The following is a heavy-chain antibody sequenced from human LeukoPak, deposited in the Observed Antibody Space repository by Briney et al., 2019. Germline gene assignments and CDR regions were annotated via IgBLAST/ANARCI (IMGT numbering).Heavy chain of an antibody. CDR3: ARVGAMNGATDY. CDR2: IYYSGST. CDR1: GGSISSYY. V-gene: IGHV4-59*08. D-gene: IGHD1-26*01. J-gene: IGHJ4*02. Sequence: SETLSLTCTVSGGSISSYYWSWIRQPPGKGLEWIGYIYYSGSTNYNPSLKSRVTISVDTSKNQFSLKLSSVTAADTAVYYCARVGAMNGATDYWGQGTLVTVSS.